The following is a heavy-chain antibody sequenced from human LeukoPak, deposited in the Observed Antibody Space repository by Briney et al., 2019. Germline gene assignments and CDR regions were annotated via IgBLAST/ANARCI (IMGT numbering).Heavy chain of an antibody. CDR1: GGSISTYY. V-gene: IGHV4-59*12. D-gene: IGHD3-3*01. CDR2: IYHSGSN. CDR3: ARRSCPDYHFCTAYYYYMDV. Sequence: SETLSLTCTVSGGSISTYYWSWIRQPPGKGMEWIWYIYHSGSNNYNPSLKSRVTISVDKSKEQFSLKLSSVTAADTAVYYCARRSCPDYHFCTAYYYYMDVWGKGTMVTVSS. J-gene: IGHJ6*03.